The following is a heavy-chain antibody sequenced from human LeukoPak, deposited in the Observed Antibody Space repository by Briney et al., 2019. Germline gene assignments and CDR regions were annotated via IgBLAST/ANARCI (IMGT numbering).Heavy chain of an antibody. CDR1: GFTFSSYA. D-gene: IGHD3-3*01. CDR3: ARANYDFWSGYH. Sequence: GRSLRLSCAASGFTFSSYAMHWVRQAPGKGLEGVAVISYDGSNKYYAASVKGRFTISRDNSKNTLYLQMNSLRAEDTAVYYCARANYDFWSGYHWGQGTLVTVSS. V-gene: IGHV3-30-3*01. J-gene: IGHJ4*02. CDR2: ISYDGSNK.